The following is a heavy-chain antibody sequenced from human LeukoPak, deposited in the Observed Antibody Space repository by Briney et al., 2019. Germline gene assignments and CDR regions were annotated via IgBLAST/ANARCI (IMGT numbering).Heavy chain of an antibody. D-gene: IGHD1-26*01. V-gene: IGHV3-7*04. CDR1: GFTFGDYA. Sequence: GGSLRLSCTTSGFTFGDYAMSWFRQAPGKGLEWVANIKEDGSEKHYVDSVKGRFTISRDNTKKSLFLQMNSLRAEDTALYYCAREWEVPRYFDYWGRGILVIVSS. CDR2: IKEDGSEK. J-gene: IGHJ4*02. CDR3: AREWEVPRYFDY.